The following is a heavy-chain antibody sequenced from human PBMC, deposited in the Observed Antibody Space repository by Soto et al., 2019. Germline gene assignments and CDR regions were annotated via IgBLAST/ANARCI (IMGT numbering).Heavy chain of an antibody. CDR2: ISYDGSNK. CDR3: AREVSSGYYYADY. CDR1: GFTFSSYA. V-gene: IGHV3-30-3*01. Sequence: GGSLRLSCAASGFTFSSYAMHWVRQAPGKGLEWVAVISYDGSNKYYADSVKGRFTISRDNSKNTLYLQMNSLRAEDTAVYYCAREVSSGYYYADYWGQGTLVTVSS. D-gene: IGHD3-22*01. J-gene: IGHJ4*02.